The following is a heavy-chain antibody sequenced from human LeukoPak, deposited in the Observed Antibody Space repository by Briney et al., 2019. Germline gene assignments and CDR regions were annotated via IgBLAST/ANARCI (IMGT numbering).Heavy chain of an antibody. J-gene: IGHJ4*02. CDR2: ISYSGST. CDR3: ARDSSDTYYDFWSGYPDY. Sequence: SETLSLTCTVFGGSISSDNYFWGWIRQPPGKGLEWIGTISYSGSTYYNPSLKSRVTMSRDTSKNQFSLNLSSVTAADTAVYYCARDSSDTYYDFWSGYPDYWGQGTLVTVSS. CDR1: GGSISSDNYF. V-gene: IGHV4-39*07. D-gene: IGHD3-3*01.